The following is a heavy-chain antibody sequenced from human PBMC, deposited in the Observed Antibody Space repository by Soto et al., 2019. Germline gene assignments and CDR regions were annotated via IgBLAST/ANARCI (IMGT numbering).Heavy chain of an antibody. CDR2: IYYSGST. CDR1: GGSISSGGYY. Sequence: SSETLSLTCTVSGGSISSGGYYWSWIRQHPGKGLEWIGYIYYSGSTYYNPSLKSRVTISVDTSKNQFSLKLSSVTAADTAVYYCARVGELLGVSWFDPWGQGTLVTVSS. D-gene: IGHD3-10*01. J-gene: IGHJ5*02. V-gene: IGHV4-31*03. CDR3: ARVGELLGVSWFDP.